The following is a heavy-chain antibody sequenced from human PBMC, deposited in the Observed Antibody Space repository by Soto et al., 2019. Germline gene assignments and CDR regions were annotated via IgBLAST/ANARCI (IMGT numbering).Heavy chain of an antibody. D-gene: IGHD2-8*01. Sequence: GGSLRLSCAASGFTFGSYSMVWVRQAPEKGLEWVSSIGGTSGHIYYAESIKGRLTISRDNAKNSLYLQMNSLRVEDTAVYYCARTNGAYSNYFDYWGRGTLVTVS. CDR3: ARTNGAYSNYFDY. V-gene: IGHV3-21*01. CDR1: GFTFGSYS. CDR2: IGGTSGHI. J-gene: IGHJ4*02.